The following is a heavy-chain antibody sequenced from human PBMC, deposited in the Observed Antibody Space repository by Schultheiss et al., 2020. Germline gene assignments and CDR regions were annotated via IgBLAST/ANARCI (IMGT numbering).Heavy chain of an antibody. Sequence: GGSLRLSCKGSGYSFPTYWIGWVRQMPGKGLEWMGINYPGDSDTRYSPSFQGLVTISADKSISTAYLQWSSLKASDTAMYYCARRSGSYEYFQDWGQGTLVTVSS. CDR1: GYSFPTYW. CDR2: NYPGDSDT. V-gene: IGHV5-51*01. CDR3: ARRSGSYEYFQD. D-gene: IGHD1-26*01. J-gene: IGHJ1*01.